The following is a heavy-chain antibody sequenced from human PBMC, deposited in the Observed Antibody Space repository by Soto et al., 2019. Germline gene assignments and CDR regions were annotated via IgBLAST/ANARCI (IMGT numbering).Heavy chain of an antibody. J-gene: IGHJ4*02. CDR2: VRNKAHSYST. D-gene: IGHD1-1*01. CDR3: VRTTQPRTTTYFDY. Sequence: EVQVVESGGGVVQPGGSLRISCAVSGFTFGDHYIDWVRQAPGKGLEWLGRVRNKAHSYSTAYAASVRGRFSLSRDDSKSSVYLQMNSLKTEDTAVYYCVRTTQPRTTTYFDYWGQGTLVTVSS. CDR1: GFTFGDHY. V-gene: IGHV3-72*01.